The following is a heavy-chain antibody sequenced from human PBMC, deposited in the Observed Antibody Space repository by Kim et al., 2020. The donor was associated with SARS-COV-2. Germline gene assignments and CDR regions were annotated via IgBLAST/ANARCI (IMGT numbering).Heavy chain of an antibody. CDR2: ISGSGGST. CDR1: GFTFSSYA. D-gene: IGHD3-10*01. V-gene: IGHV3-23*01. J-gene: IGHJ4*02. CDR3: AKWAQITMVRGVPSYYFDY. Sequence: GGSLRLSCAASGFTFSSYAMSWVRQAPGKGLEWVSAISGSGGSTYYADSVKGRFTISRDNSKNTLYLQMNSLRAEDTAVYYCAKWAQITMVRGVPSYYFDYWGQGTLVTVSS.